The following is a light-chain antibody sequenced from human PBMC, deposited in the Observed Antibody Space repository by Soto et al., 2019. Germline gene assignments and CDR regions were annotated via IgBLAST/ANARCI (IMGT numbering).Light chain of an antibody. CDR1: SGDVGGYNY. V-gene: IGLV2-14*01. CDR3: ISYTRSSTWV. Sequence: QSALTQPASVSGSPGQSITISCTGTSGDVGGYNYVSWFQQHPGEAPKLLIYGVNTRPSGVSNRFFGSKSGNTASLTISGLQAEDEADYYCISYTRSSTWVFGGGTQLTVL. CDR2: GVN. J-gene: IGLJ3*02.